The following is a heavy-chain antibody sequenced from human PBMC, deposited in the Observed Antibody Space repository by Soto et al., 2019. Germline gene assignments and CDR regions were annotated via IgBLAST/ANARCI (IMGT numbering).Heavy chain of an antibody. CDR2: IKQDGSEK. CDR3: SIEASIFGVVIPRPYYYYGMDV. D-gene: IGHD3-3*01. Sequence: GGSLRLSCAASGFTFSSYWMSWVRQAPGKGLEWVANIKQDGSEKYYVDSVKGRFTISRDNAKNKLYLQMNSLRAKDTAEYNSSIEASIFGVVIPRPYYYYGMDVWGQGTTVTVSS. CDR1: GFTFSSYW. J-gene: IGHJ6*02. V-gene: IGHV3-7*01.